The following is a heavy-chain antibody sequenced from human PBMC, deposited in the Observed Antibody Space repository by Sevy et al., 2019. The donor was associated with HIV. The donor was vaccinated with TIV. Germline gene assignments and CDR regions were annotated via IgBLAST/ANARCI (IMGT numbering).Heavy chain of an antibody. D-gene: IGHD3-22*01. CDR1: GGSISSGGYY. V-gene: IGHV4-31*03. CDR2: IYYSGST. J-gene: IGHJ3*02. CDR3: AREDYDSSGYLDAFDI. Sequence: SHTLSLTCTVSGGSISSGGYYWSWIRQHPGKGLEWIGYIYYSGSTYYNPSLKSRVTISVDTSKNQFSLKLSSVTAADTAVYYCAREDYDSSGYLDAFDIWGQGTMVTVSS.